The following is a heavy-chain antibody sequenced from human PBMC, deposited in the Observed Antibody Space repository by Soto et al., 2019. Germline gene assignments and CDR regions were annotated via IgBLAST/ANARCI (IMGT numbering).Heavy chain of an antibody. D-gene: IGHD2-21*01. CDR3: ATAPAHIMWRHFDN. CDR1: GGAISSGY. Sequence: SETLSLTCSVSGGAISSGYWNWIRQPPGKGLEWIGFIYYSGNTNYSPSLKSRVTISVDTSKNQFSLKLRSVTAADTAVYYCATAPAHIMWRHFDNWGPGSLVTVSS. V-gene: IGHV4-59*01. CDR2: IYYSGNT. J-gene: IGHJ4*02.